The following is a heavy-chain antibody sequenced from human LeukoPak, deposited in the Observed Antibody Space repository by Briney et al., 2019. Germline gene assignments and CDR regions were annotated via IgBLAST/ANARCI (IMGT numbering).Heavy chain of an antibody. CDR3: ARASRPYDYVWGSYRQYYFDY. D-gene: IGHD3-16*02. CDR1: GGSISNYY. CDR2: IYYSGST. J-gene: IGHJ4*02. Sequence: PSETLSLTCTVSGGSISNYYCSWIRQPPGKGLEWIGSIYYSGSTYYNPSLKSRVTISVDTSKNQFSLKLSSVTAADTAVYYCARASRPYDYVWGSYRQYYFDYWGQGTLVTVSS. V-gene: IGHV4-59*05.